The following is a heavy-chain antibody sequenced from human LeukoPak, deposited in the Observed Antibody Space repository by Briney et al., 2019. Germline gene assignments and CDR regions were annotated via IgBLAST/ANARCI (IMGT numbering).Heavy chain of an antibody. CDR2: INWNGGST. CDR1: GFTFDDYG. Sequence: GGSLRLSCAASGFTFDDYGMSWVRQAPGKGLEWVSGINWNGGSTGYADSVKGRFTISRDNAKNSLYLQMNSLRAEDTALYHCARDTYSSGWEAVFDYWGQGTLVTVSS. D-gene: IGHD6-19*01. J-gene: IGHJ4*02. CDR3: ARDTYSSGWEAVFDY. V-gene: IGHV3-20*01.